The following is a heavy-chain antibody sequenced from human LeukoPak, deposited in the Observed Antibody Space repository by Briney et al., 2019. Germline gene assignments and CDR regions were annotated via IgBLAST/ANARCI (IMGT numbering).Heavy chain of an antibody. V-gene: IGHV3-23*01. CDR3: AKRGVVIRVILVGFHKEAYYFDS. D-gene: IGHD3-22*01. CDR1: GITLSNYA. CDR2: ISGSGGGT. J-gene: IGHJ4*02. Sequence: GGSLRLSCAVSGITLSNYAMTWVRQAPGKGLEWVAGISGSGGGTNYADSVKGRSTISRDNSKNTLYLQMNNLRVDDTAVYFCAKRGVVIRVILVGFHKEAYYFDSWGQGALVTVSS.